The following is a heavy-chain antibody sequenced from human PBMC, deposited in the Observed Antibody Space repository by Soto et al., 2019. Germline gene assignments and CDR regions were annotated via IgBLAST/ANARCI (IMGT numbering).Heavy chain of an antibody. J-gene: IGHJ4*02. D-gene: IGHD6-19*01. CDR3: ARPRSSAWSDTHFVY. Sequence: EVQLVESGGGLVQPGGSLRLSCVVSGFTFSDHYMDWVRQAPGKGLEWVGRIRDKPMGYTTEYAASVKGRFTISRDDSXXSLFLQLNSLKTEDTAVYYCARPRSSAWSDTHFVYWGQGALVTVSS. V-gene: IGHV3-72*01. CDR1: GFTFSDHY. CDR2: IRDKPMGYTT.